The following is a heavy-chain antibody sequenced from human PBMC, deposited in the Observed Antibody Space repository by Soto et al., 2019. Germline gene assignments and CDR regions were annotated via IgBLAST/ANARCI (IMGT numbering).Heavy chain of an antibody. CDR1: GFTFSSYG. J-gene: IGHJ6*02. D-gene: IGHD3-9*01. CDR2: IWYDGSNK. CDR3: ARDLRYFDWLPYPDYYYGMDV. V-gene: IGHV3-33*01. Sequence: PGGSLRLSCAASGFTFSSYGMHWVRQAPGKGLEWVAVIWYDGSNKYYADSVKGRFTISRDNSKNTLYLQMNSPRAEDTAVYYCARDLRYFDWLPYPDYYYGMDVWGQGTTVTVSS.